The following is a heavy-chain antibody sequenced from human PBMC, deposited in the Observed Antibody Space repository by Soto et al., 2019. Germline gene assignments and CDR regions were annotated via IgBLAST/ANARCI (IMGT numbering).Heavy chain of an antibody. CDR2: ISYDGSNK. CDR3: ARDQFFDSYSFDY. J-gene: IGHJ4*02. CDR1: GFTFSSYA. D-gene: IGHD3-9*01. V-gene: IGHV3-30-3*01. Sequence: QVQLVESGGGVVQPGRSLRLSCAASGFTFSSYAIHWVRQAPGKGLEWVAVISYDGSNKCYADSVKGRFTISRDDSENTLYLQMNSLRAEDTAVYYCARDQFFDSYSFDYWGQGTLVTVSS.